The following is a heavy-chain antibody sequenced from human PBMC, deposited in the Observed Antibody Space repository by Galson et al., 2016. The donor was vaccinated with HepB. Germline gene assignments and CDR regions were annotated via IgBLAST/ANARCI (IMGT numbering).Heavy chain of an antibody. D-gene: IGHD3-9*01. Sequence: SLRLSCAASGFTFSNYGMHWVRQAPGKGLGWVAIISYDGSDKYYPESVRGRFTISRDNSKNTLYLQMNSLRAEDTAVYYCARYYDILTGYSNYGMDVWGQGTTVTVSS. CDR3: ARYYDILTGYSNYGMDV. J-gene: IGHJ6*02. V-gene: IGHV3-30*03. CDR1: GFTFSNYG. CDR2: ISYDGSDK.